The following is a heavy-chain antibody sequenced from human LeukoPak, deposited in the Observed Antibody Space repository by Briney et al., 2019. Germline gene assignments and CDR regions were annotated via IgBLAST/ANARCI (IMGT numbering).Heavy chain of an antibody. D-gene: IGHD3-9*01. J-gene: IGHJ4*02. V-gene: IGHV3-23*01. Sequence: GGSLRLSCAASGFTFSSYAMSWVRQAPGKGLEWVSAISGSGGSTYYADSVKGRFTISRDNSKNTLYLQMNSLRAEDTAVYYCARLYYDILTGYDATSFDYWGQGTLVTVSS. CDR2: ISGSGGST. CDR3: ARLYYDILTGYDATSFDY. CDR1: GFTFSSYA.